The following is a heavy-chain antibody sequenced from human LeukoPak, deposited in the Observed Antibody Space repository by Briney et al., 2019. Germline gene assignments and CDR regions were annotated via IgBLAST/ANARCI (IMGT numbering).Heavy chain of an antibody. V-gene: IGHV4-39*01. D-gene: IGHD5-18*01. CDR1: GGSISLYY. CDR3: ARRGYSHGYFDY. J-gene: IGHJ4*02. Sequence: SETLSLTCTVSGGSISLYYWGWIRQSPGKGLEWIGSMSYSESTYYNPSLKSRVTMSVDTSKNQFSLKLSSVTAADTAVYYCARRGYSHGYFDYWGQGTLVTVSS. CDR2: MSYSEST.